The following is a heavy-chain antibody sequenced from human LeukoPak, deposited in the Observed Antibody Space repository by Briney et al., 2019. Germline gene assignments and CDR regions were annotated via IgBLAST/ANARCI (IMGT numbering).Heavy chain of an antibody. J-gene: IGHJ4*02. V-gene: IGHV3-23*01. CDR1: GFTFSGYA. D-gene: IGHD3-22*01. CDR3: AKDHFYDSSGYYYFDY. CDR2: ISGSGGST. Sequence: GGSLRLSCAASGFTFSGYAMSWVRQAPGKGLEWVSAISGSGGSTYYADSVKGRFTISRDNSKNTLYLQMNSLRAEDTAVYYCAKDHFYDSSGYYYFDYWGQGTLVTVSS.